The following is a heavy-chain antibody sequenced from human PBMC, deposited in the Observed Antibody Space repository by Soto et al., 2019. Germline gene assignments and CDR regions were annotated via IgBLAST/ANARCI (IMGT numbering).Heavy chain of an antibody. CDR1: CYTFTSYG. D-gene: IGHD3-10*01. Sequence: QVQLVQSGAEVKEPGASVKVSCKASCYTFTSYGISWVRQAPGQGREWMGWINVYNGNTNYAQKLQGRVSMTTDTSTSTAYPDLRSLRSDDTAVYFCARDTSRGEYDYWGQGTLVTVSS. V-gene: IGHV1-18*01. CDR2: INVYNGNT. J-gene: IGHJ4*02. CDR3: ARDTSRGEYDY.